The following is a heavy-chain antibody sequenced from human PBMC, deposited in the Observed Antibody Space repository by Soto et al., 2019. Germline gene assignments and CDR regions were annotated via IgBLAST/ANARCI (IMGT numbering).Heavy chain of an antibody. CDR1: GYTFTGYY. V-gene: IGHV1-2*02. D-gene: IGHD1-20*01. CDR2: INPNSGGT. CDR3: ARAVSVVTGPEDY. J-gene: IGHJ4*02. Sequence: QVQLVQSGAEVKKPGASAKVSCKASGYTFTGYYMHWVRQAPGQGLEWMGWINPNSGGTNYAQKFQARVTMTRDTSISAAYTELSSLRSDDTAVYYCARAVSVVTGPEDYWGQGTLVAVSS.